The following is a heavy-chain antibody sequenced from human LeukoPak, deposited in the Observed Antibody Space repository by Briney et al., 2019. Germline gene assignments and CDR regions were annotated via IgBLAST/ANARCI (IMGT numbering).Heavy chain of an antibody. D-gene: IGHD6-19*01. Sequence: GGSLRLSCAASGFTFSSYAMSWVRQAPGKGLEWVSAISGSGGSTYYADSVKGRFTISRDNSKNMLYLQMNSLRAEDTAVYYCAKDLSGEQWLVNAFDIWGQGTMVTVSS. CDR2: ISGSGGST. CDR1: GFTFSSYA. CDR3: AKDLSGEQWLVNAFDI. J-gene: IGHJ3*02. V-gene: IGHV3-23*01.